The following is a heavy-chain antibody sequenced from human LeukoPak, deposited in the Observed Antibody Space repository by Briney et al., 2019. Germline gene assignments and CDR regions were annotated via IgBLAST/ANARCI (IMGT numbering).Heavy chain of an antibody. J-gene: IGHJ4*02. Sequence: GGSLRLSCAASGVTFSSYEMNWFGQAPGKGLEWVSYISSSGSTRYYAGSVKGRFTISRDNAKNSLYLQMNSLRAEDTAVYYCARTYQLLSPLSDYFDYWGQGTLVTVSS. D-gene: IGHD2-2*01. CDR3: ARTYQLLSPLSDYFDY. CDR2: ISSSGSTR. V-gene: IGHV3-48*03. CDR1: GVTFSSYE.